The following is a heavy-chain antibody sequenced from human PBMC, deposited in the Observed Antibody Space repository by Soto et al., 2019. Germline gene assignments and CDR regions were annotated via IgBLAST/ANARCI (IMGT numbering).Heavy chain of an antibody. CDR2: IDPSDSYT. D-gene: IGHD6-19*01. CDR1: GYSFTSYW. Sequence: PGASLKISCKGSGYSFTSYWISWVRQMPGKGLEWMGRIDPSDSYTNDSPSFQGHVTISADKSISTAYLQWSRLKASDTAMYYCARHIAVAGSDYYYGMDVWGQGTTVTVSS. J-gene: IGHJ6*02. CDR3: ARHIAVAGSDYYYGMDV. V-gene: IGHV5-10-1*01.